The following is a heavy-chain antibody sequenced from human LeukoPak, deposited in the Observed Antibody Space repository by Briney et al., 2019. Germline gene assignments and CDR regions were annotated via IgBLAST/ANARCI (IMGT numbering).Heavy chain of an antibody. CDR3: ARGSSPSSDY. CDR1: GGSISSSSDY. J-gene: IGHJ4*02. Sequence: SETLSLTCTVSGGSISSSSDYWGWIRQPPGKGLEWIGSIYYSGSTYYNPSLKGRVTISVDTSKNQFSLKLSSVTAADTAVYYCARGSSPSSDYWGQGTLVTVSS. CDR2: IYYSGST. D-gene: IGHD6-6*01. V-gene: IGHV4-39*07.